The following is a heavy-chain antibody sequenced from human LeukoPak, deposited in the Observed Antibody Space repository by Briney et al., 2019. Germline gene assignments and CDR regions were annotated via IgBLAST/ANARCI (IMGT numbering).Heavy chain of an antibody. D-gene: IGHD3-10*01. Sequence: SETLSLTCTVSGGSISSSSYYWGWIRQPPGKGLEWIGSIYYSGSTYYNPSLKSRVTISVDTSKNQFSLKLSSVTAADTAVYYCARHVYGSGSYYNSYFDYWGQGALVTVSS. V-gene: IGHV4-39*01. CDR3: ARHVYGSGSYYNSYFDY. CDR1: GGSISSSSYY. CDR2: IYYSGST. J-gene: IGHJ4*02.